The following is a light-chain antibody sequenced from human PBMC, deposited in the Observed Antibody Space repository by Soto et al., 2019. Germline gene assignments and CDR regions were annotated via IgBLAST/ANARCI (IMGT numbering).Light chain of an antibody. V-gene: IGLV2-23*01. CDR3: CSYACSSHYV. J-gene: IGLJ1*01. CDR2: EGS. CDR1: SSDVGSYNL. Sequence: QSVLTQPASVSGSPGQSITISCTGTSSDVGSYNLVSWYQQHPGKAPKLMIYEGSKRPSGVSNRFSGSKSGNTASLTISGLQAEDEADYYCCSYACSSHYVFGTGTKLTVL.